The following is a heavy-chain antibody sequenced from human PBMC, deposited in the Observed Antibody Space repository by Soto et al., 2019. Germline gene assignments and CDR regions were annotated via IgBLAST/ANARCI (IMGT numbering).Heavy chain of an antibody. D-gene: IGHD3-16*01. CDR2: ISYDGSNK. V-gene: IGHV3-30*18. Sequence: HPGGSLRFSCAAYVFTFSIYGMRWARQAPGKGLEWVTVISYDGSNKYYADSVKGRFTISRDNSDNTLYLQMNSLRAEDTAVYYCANSGLHDYVWGSYPRSFDYWGQGTLVTVSS. CDR3: ANSGLHDYVWGSYPRSFDY. CDR1: VFTFSIYG. J-gene: IGHJ4*02.